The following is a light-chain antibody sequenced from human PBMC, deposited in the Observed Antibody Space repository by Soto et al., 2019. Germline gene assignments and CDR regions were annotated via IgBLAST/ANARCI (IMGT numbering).Light chain of an antibody. CDR2: GNS. J-gene: IGLJ2*01. Sequence: QSVLTQPPSVSGAPGQRVTISCTGSSSNIGAGYDVHWYQQLPGTAPKLLIYGNSHRPSGVPDRFSGSKSGTSASLAITGLQAEDEADYYCQSYDSRLSGFVVFGGGTKLTV. CDR3: QSYDSRLSGFVV. V-gene: IGLV1-40*01. CDR1: SSNIGAGYD.